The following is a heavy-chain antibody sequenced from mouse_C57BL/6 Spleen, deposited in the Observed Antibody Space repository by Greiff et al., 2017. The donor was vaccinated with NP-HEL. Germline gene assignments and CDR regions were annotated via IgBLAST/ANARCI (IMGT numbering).Heavy chain of an antibody. D-gene: IGHD2-3*01. Sequence: VKQSHGKSLEWIGDINPNNGGTSYNQKFKGKATLTVDKSSSTAYMELRSLTSEDSAVYYCASGYYVLAYWGQGTLVTVSA. J-gene: IGHJ3*01. V-gene: IGHV1-26*01. CDR2: INPNNGGT. CDR3: ASGYYVLAY.